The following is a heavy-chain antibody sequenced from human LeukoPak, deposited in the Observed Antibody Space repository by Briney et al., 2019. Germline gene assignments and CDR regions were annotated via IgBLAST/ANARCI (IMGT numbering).Heavy chain of an antibody. CDR1: GFTFSDYY. J-gene: IGHJ5*02. Sequence: GGSPRLSCAASGFTFSDYYMSWIRQAPGKGLEWVSYISSSGSTIYYADSVKGRFTISRDNAKNSLYLQMNSLRAEDTAVYYCARYSNYYNWFDPWGQGTLVTVSS. CDR2: ISSSGSTI. V-gene: IGHV3-11*04. CDR3: ARYSNYYNWFDP. D-gene: IGHD4-11*01.